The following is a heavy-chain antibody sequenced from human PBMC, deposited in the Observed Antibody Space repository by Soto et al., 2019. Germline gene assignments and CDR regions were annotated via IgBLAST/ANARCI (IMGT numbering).Heavy chain of an antibody. CDR1: GYTFTSYY. D-gene: IGHD6-13*01. CDR2: INPSGGST. J-gene: IGHJ5*02. V-gene: IGHV1-46*01. CDR3: ARDVVRYSSSSYRSKGNWFDP. Sequence: ASVKVSCKASGYTFTSYYMHWVRQAPGQGLEWMGIINPSGGSTSYAQKFQGRVTMTRDTSTSTVYMELSSLRSEDTAVYYCARDVVRYSSSSYRSKGNWFDPWGQGTLVTVSS.